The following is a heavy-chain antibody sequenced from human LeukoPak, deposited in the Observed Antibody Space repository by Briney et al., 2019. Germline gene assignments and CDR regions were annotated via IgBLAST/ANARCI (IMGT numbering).Heavy chain of an antibody. CDR1: GFTFSSYW. V-gene: IGHV3-74*01. Sequence: GGSLRLSCAASGFTFSSYWMHWVRQAPGKGLVWVSRINSDGSSTSYADSVKGRFTVSRDNAKNTLYLQMNSLRAEDTAVYYCAKDRHYYDSSGYYPEAFDYWGQGTLVTVSS. D-gene: IGHD3-22*01. J-gene: IGHJ4*02. CDR2: INSDGSST. CDR3: AKDRHYYDSSGYYPEAFDY.